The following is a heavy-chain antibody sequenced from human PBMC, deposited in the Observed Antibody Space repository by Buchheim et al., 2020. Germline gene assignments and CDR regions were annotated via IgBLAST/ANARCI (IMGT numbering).Heavy chain of an antibody. CDR1: GASISSTYW. V-gene: IGHV4-4*02. D-gene: IGHD1-26*01. CDR2: IFHTGST. CDR3: ARGGEWERIFDY. Sequence: QVQLQESGPGLVKPSGTLSLTCAVSGASISSTYWWTWVRQPPGEGLEWIGEIFHTGSTNYNASLKSRVTISLDKSNNQFSLNLNSVTAADTAVYYRARGGEWERIFDYWGQGTL. J-gene: IGHJ4*02.